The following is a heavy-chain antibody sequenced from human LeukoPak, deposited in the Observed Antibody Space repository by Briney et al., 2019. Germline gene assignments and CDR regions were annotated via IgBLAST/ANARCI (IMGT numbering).Heavy chain of an antibody. Sequence: PSQTLSLTCTVSGGSISSGDYYWSWIRQPPGKGLEWIGYIYYSGSTYYNPSLKSRVTISVDTSKNQFSLKLSSVTAADTAVYYCARVWPPRRIVATMRDYWGQGTLVTVSS. CDR2: IYYSGST. V-gene: IGHV4-30-4*01. J-gene: IGHJ4*02. CDR3: ARVWPPRRIVATMRDY. D-gene: IGHD5-12*01. CDR1: GGSISSGDYY.